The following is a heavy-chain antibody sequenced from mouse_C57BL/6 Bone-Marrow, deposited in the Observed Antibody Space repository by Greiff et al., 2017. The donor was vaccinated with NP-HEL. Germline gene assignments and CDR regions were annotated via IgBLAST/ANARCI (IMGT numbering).Heavy chain of an antibody. V-gene: IGHV14-3*01. Sequence: EVQLQQSVAELVRPGASVKLSCTASGFNIKNTYMHWVKQRPEQGLEWIGRIDPANGNTKYAPKFQGKATITADTSSNTAYLQLSSLTSEDTAIYYDASKLLLRYGYFDVWGTGTTVTVSS. CDR3: ASKLLLRYGYFDV. J-gene: IGHJ1*03. CDR1: GFNIKNTY. D-gene: IGHD1-1*01. CDR2: IDPANGNT.